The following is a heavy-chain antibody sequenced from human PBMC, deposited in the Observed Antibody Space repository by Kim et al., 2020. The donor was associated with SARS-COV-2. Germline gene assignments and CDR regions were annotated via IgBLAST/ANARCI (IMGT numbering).Heavy chain of an antibody. CDR3: AHMYYDFWSGFGNWFDP. CDR2: IYWDDDK. J-gene: IGHJ5*02. D-gene: IGHD3-3*01. CDR1: GFSLSTSGVG. Sequence: SGPTLVNPTQTLTLTCTFSGFSLSTSGVGVGWIRQPPGKALEWLALIYWDDDKRYSPSLKSRLTITKDTSKNQVVLTMTNMDPVDTATYYCAHMYYDFWSGFGNWFDPWGQGTLVTVSS. V-gene: IGHV2-5*02.